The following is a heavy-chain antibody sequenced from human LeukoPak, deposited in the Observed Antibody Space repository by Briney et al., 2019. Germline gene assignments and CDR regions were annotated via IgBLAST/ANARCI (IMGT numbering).Heavy chain of an antibody. CDR3: ARGRSTNFLDV. Sequence: GGSLRLSCAASGFPFSSYWMHWVRQGPGRGLVWVSRIIGDGSGTNYADSVEGRFTISRDNAKNTLYLQMNSLRAEDTAVYYCARGRSTNFLDVWGQGTTVTVSS. D-gene: IGHD2-2*01. CDR1: GFPFSSYW. V-gene: IGHV3-74*01. J-gene: IGHJ6*02. CDR2: IIGDGSGT.